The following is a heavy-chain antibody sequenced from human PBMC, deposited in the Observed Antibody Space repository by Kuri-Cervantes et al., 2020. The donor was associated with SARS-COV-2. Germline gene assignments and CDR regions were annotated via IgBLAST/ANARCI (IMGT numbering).Heavy chain of an antibody. Sequence: GSLRLSCTVSGGSISSYYWSWIRQPPGQGLEWLGYIYYSGSTKYNPSLESRVTISLDTSRNQFSLKLSSVTAADTAVYYCARVEGAAAGTPSGNFDYWGQGTLVTVSS. D-gene: IGHD6-13*01. CDR1: GGSISSYY. CDR2: IYYSGST. J-gene: IGHJ4*02. CDR3: ARVEGAAAGTPSGNFDY. V-gene: IGHV4-59*12.